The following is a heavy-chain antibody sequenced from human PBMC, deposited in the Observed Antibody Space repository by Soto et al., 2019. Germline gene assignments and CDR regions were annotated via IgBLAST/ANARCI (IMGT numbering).Heavy chain of an antibody. CDR1: GYTCTSYG. V-gene: IGHV1-18*01. Sequence: ASVKVSCKASGYTCTSYGISWVRQAPGQGLEWMGWISAYNGNTNYAQKLQGRVTMTTDTSTSTAYMELRSLRSDDTAVYYCARAGFPKYYYYYMDVWGKGTTVTVSS. CDR3: ARAGFPKYYYYYMDV. J-gene: IGHJ6*03. CDR2: ISAYNGNT.